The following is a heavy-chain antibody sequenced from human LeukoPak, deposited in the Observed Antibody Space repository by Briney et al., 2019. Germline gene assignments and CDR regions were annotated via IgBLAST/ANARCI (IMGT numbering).Heavy chain of an antibody. CDR3: ARDPGDGYGILDY. V-gene: IGHV4-61*02. CDR2: IYTSGST. CDR1: GGSISSGSYY. J-gene: IGHJ4*02. D-gene: IGHD5-24*01. Sequence: SETLSLTCTVSGGSISSGSYYWSWIRQPAGKGLEWIGRIYTSGSTNYNPSLKSRVTISVDTSKNQFSLKLSSVTAADTDVYYCARDPGDGYGILDYWGQGTLVTDSS.